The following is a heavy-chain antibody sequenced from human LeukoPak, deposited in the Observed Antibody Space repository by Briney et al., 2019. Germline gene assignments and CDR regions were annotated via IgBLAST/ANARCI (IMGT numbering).Heavy chain of an antibody. D-gene: IGHD1-26*01. CDR2: IYYSGST. V-gene: IGHV4-59*08. Sequence: SETLSLTCTVSGGSISSYYWSWIRQPPGKGLEWIVYIYYSGSTNYNPSLKSRVTISVDTSKNQFSLKLSSVTAADTAVYYCARHKGGSYRNLDYWGQGTLVTVSS. CDR1: GGSISSYY. J-gene: IGHJ4*02. CDR3: ARHKGGSYRNLDY.